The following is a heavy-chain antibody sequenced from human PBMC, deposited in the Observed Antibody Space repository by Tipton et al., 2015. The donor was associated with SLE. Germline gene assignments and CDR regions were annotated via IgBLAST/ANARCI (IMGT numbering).Heavy chain of an antibody. CDR3: AKDSGSSWYSGWFDP. Sequence: SLRLSCAASGFTFSSYWMSWVRQAPGKGLEWVSAISGSGGSTYYADSVKGRFTISRDNSKNTLYLQMNSLRADDTAVYYCAKDSGSSWYSGWFDPWGQGTLVTVSS. V-gene: IGHV3-23*01. J-gene: IGHJ5*02. CDR1: GFTFSSYW. D-gene: IGHD6-13*01. CDR2: ISGSGGST.